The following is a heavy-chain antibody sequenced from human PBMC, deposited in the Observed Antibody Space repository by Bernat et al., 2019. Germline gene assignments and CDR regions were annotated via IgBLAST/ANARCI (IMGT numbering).Heavy chain of an antibody. CDR1: GYTFTSYG. D-gene: IGHD3-9*01. CDR2: ISAYNGNT. J-gene: IGHJ5*02. Sequence: QVQLVQSGAEVKKPGASVKVSCKASGYTFTSYGISWVRQAPGQGLEWMGWISAYNGNTNYAQKLQGRVTMTTDTSTSTAYMELRSLRSDDTAVYYCARDEVLRYFDWLPNWFDPWGQGTLVTVSS. CDR3: ARDEVLRYFDWLPNWFDP. V-gene: IGHV1-18*01.